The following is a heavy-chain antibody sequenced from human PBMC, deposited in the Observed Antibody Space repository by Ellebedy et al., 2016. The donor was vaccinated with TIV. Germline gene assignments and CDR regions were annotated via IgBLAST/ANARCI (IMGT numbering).Heavy chain of an antibody. V-gene: IGHV4-59*01. D-gene: IGHD3-22*01. CDR1: GGSISSYY. J-gene: IGHJ2*01. Sequence: MPSETLSLTCTVSGGSISSYYWSWIRHPPGKGLEWIGYIYYSGSTNYNPSLKSRVTISVDTSKNQFSLKLSSVTAADTAVYYCARVSWYYDSSGCFDLWGRGTLVTVSS. CDR2: IYYSGST. CDR3: ARVSWYYDSSGCFDL.